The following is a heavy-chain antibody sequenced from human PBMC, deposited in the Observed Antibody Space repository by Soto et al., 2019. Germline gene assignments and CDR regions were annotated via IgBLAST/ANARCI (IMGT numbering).Heavy chain of an antibody. CDR3: AADTEGSGWFHFDS. D-gene: IGHD6-19*01. J-gene: IGHJ4*02. Sequence: ASVKVSCKASGYTFTGYCMHWVRQAPGQGLEWMGWINPNSGGTNYAQKFQERVTITRDMSTSTAYMELRTLRSEDTAVYYCAADTEGSGWFHFDSWGQGTLVTVSS. V-gene: IGHV1-2*02. CDR2: INPNSGGT. CDR1: GYTFTGYC.